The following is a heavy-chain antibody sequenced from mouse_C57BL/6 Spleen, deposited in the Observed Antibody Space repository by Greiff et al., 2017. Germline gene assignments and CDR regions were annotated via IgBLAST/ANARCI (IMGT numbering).Heavy chain of an antibody. J-gene: IGHJ4*01. D-gene: IGHD2-1*01. CDR2: ISSGSSTI. CDR3: ARGGNYVYAMDD. V-gene: IGHV5-17*01. Sequence: EVKVEESGGGLVKPGGSLKLSCAASGFTFSDYGMPWVRPAPEKGLEWVAYISSGSSTIYYADTVKGRFTISRDNAKNTLFLQMTSLRSEDTAMYYCARGGNYVYAMDDWGQGTSVTVSS. CDR1: GFTFSDYG.